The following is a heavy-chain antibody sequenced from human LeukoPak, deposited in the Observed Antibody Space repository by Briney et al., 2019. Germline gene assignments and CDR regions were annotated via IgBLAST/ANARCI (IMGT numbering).Heavy chain of an antibody. CDR1: GFTFSSYS. D-gene: IGHD2-8*01. V-gene: IGHV3-21*01. CDR2: ISTSSSYI. Sequence: GGSLRLSCTASGFTFSSYSMNWVRQAPGKGLEWVSSISTSSSYIYYADSVKGRFTISRDNARNSLYLQMNTLRAEDTAVYYCAKDRCSNGVGCYYYYMDVWGKGTTVTISS. CDR3: AKDRCSNGVGCYYYYMDV. J-gene: IGHJ6*03.